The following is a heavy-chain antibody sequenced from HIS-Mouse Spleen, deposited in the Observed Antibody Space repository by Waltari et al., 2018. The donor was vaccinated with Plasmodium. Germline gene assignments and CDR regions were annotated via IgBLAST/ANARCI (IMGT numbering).Heavy chain of an antibody. D-gene: IGHD6-19*01. V-gene: IGHV1-18*01. CDR3: ARGSAGDAFDI. Sequence: QVQLVQSGAEVKKPGASVKVSCKASGYTFTNYGISRVRQAPGQGLEWMGWISPYNGNTHFAQKLQGRVTMTTDTSTSTAYMELRGLGSDDTAVYYCARGSAGDAFDIWGQGTMVTVSS. J-gene: IGHJ3*02. CDR2: ISPYNGNT. CDR1: GYTFTNYG.